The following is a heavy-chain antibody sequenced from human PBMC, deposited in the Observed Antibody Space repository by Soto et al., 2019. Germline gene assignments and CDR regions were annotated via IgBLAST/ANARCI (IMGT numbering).Heavy chain of an antibody. CDR3: AREGWYYYDSIVYHDAFDI. D-gene: IGHD3-22*01. J-gene: IGHJ3*02. V-gene: IGHV4-59*01. CDR2: IYYRGPT. Sequence: QVQLQESGPGLVKPSETLSLTCTVSGGAISSYYWSWIRQPPGKGLEWIGYIYYRGPTNYNPSLKSRVTISLDTSNNQSSLKLSSVTAADTAVYYCAREGWYYYDSIVYHDAFDIWGQGTMVTVSS. CDR1: GGAISSYY.